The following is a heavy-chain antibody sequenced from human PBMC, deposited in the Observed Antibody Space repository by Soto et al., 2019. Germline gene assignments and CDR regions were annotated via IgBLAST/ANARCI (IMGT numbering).Heavy chain of an antibody. CDR2: IIPILGIA. D-gene: IGHD5-12*01. V-gene: IGHV1-69*02. CDR3: ARYKAYSGYGT. CDR1: GYTFSSYT. Sequence: SLKVSCKTSGYTFSSYTISCVRQAPGQGLEWMGRIIPILGIANYAQKFQGRVTITADKSTSTAYMELSSLRSEDTAVYYCARYKAYSGYGTWGQGTLVTVSS. J-gene: IGHJ5*02.